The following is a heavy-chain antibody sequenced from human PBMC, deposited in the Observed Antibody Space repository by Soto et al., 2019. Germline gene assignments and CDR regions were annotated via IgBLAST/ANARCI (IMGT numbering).Heavy chain of an antibody. CDR3: ARGYDSSSWEYYFDY. D-gene: IGHD6-13*01. CDR1: SGSISSSNW. Sequence: QSQTLSLTCAVSSGSISSSNWWSWVRQPPGKGLEWIGEIYHSGSTNYNPSLKSRVTISVDKSKNQFSLKLSSVTAADTAVYYCARGYDSSSWEYYFDYWGQGTLVTVSS. CDR2: IYHSGST. V-gene: IGHV4-4*02. J-gene: IGHJ4*02.